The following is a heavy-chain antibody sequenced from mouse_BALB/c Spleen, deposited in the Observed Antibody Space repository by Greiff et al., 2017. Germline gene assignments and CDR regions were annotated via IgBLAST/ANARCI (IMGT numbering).Heavy chain of an antibody. CDR1: GFTFSSYA. CDR2: ISSGGSYT. Sequence: EVQVVESGGGLVKPGGSLKLSCAASGFTFSSYAMSWVRQTPEKRLEWVATISSGGSYTYYPDSVKGRFTISRDNAKNTLYLQMSSLMSEDTAMYYCARGTGGSSWKGYFDVWGAGTTVTVSS. D-gene: IGHD1-1*01. J-gene: IGHJ1*01. CDR3: ARGTGGSSWKGYFDV. V-gene: IGHV5-9-3*01.